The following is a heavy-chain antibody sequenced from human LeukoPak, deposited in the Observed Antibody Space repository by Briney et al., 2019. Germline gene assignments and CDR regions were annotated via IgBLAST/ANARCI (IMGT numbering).Heavy chain of an antibody. V-gene: IGHV1-2*02. CDR1: GYTFTGYY. J-gene: IGHJ2*01. Sequence: SVKVSCKATGYTFTGYYIHWVRQAPGQGLEWMGWINPNSGGTNYAQKFQGRVTMTRDTSISTAYMELSRLRSGDTAVYYCARGPSSLVVVPAAVPLDWYFDLWGQGTLVTVSS. D-gene: IGHD2-2*02. CDR3: ARGPSSLVVVPAAVPLDWYFDL. CDR2: INPNSGGT.